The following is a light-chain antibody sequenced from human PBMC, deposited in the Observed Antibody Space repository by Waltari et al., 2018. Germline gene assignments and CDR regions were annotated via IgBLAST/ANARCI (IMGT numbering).Light chain of an antibody. CDR1: QSVFDNSNNNNY. Sequence: DIVMTQSPDFLAVSQGERATNNCKSSQSVFDNSNNNNYIPWYQQKAGQPPKLIIYWASTRESGVPDRFSGSGSGTDFTLTISSLQPEDVAVYYCRQYYSAAHSFGQGSRVEI. V-gene: IGKV4-1*01. CDR3: RQYYSAAHS. J-gene: IGKJ1*01. CDR2: WAS.